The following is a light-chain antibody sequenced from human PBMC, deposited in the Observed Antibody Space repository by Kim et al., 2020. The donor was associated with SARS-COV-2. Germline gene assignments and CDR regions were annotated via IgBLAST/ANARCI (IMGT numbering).Light chain of an antibody. CDR3: SSYAGSNNLV. CDR1: SSDVGGYNY. CDR2: EVS. J-gene: IGLJ2*01. V-gene: IGLV2-8*01. Sequence: QSVLTQPPSASGSPGQSVTISCTGTSSDVGGYNYVSWYQQNQGKAPKVMIYEVSKRPSGVPDRFSGSKSGNTASLTVSGLQAEDEADYYCSSYAGSNNLVFGGGTQLTVL.